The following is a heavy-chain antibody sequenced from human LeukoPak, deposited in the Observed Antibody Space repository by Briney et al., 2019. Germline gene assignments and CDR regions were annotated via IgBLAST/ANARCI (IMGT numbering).Heavy chain of an antibody. J-gene: IGHJ6*03. CDR3: AGGVVIGQHPNYYYYYYMDV. D-gene: IGHD3-3*01. CDR2: IIPILGIA. V-gene: IGHV1-69*04. CDR1: GGTFSSYA. Sequence: SVKVSCKASGGTFSSYAISWVRQAPGQGLEWVGRIIPILGIANYAQKFQGRVTITADKSTSTAYMELSSLRSEDTAGYYCAGGVVIGQHPNYYYYYYMDVWGKGTTVTVSS.